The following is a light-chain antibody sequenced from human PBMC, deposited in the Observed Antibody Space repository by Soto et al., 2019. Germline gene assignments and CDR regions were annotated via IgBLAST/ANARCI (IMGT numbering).Light chain of an antibody. CDR3: TSFTSSSTLV. CDR2: DVS. V-gene: IGLV2-14*03. Sequence: QSALTQPASVSGSPGQSITISCTGTSSDVGCYNYVSWYQQHPGKAPKLMIYDVSNRPSGVSNRFSGSKSGNTASLTISGLLAEDEAEYYCTSFTSSSTLVFGAGTKLTVL. CDR1: SSDVGCYNY. J-gene: IGLJ1*01.